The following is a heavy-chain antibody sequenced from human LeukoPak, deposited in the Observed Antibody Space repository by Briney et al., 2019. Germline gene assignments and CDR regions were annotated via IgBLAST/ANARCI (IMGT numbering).Heavy chain of an antibody. Sequence: ASVKVSCKASGGTFSSYAISWVRQAPGQGLEWMGGIIPIFGTANYAQKFQGRVTITADESTSTAYMELRSLRSDDTAVYYCARDNYYDSSGYYKYGDWFDPWGQGTLVTVSS. J-gene: IGHJ5*02. V-gene: IGHV1-69*13. CDR3: ARDNYYDSSGYYKYGDWFDP. D-gene: IGHD3-22*01. CDR1: GGTFSSYA. CDR2: IIPIFGTA.